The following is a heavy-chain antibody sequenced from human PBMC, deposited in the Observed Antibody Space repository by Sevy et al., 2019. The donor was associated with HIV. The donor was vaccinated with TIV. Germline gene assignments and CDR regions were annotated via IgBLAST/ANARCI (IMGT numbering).Heavy chain of an antibody. CDR1: GGSFSGYY. D-gene: IGHD3-22*01. Sequence: SETLSLTCAVYGGSFSGYYWSWIRQPPGKGLEWIGEINHSGSTNYNPSLKSRITISVDTSKNQFSLKLSSVTAAATAVYYCVRGSGYYDSSGLHIRLDSWGQGTLVTVSS. CDR3: VRGSGYYDSSGLHIRLDS. J-gene: IGHJ4*02. CDR2: INHSGST. V-gene: IGHV4-34*01.